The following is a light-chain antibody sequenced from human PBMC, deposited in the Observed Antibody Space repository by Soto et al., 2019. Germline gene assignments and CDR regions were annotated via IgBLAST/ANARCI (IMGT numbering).Light chain of an antibody. CDR1: QGISSY. CDR2: AAS. V-gene: IGKV1-8*01. J-gene: IGKJ1*01. Sequence: AIRMTQSPSSLSASTGDRVTITCLESQGISSYVAWYKQKPGKAPKRLIYAASTLQSGGPSRFSCSGSGTDFTLSICCLQSEDFATYYGQQYYSYSWTFGQGPKVEIK. CDR3: QQYYSYSWT.